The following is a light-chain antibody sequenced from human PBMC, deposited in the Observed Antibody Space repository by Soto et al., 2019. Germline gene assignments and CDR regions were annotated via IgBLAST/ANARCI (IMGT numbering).Light chain of an antibody. J-gene: IGLJ1*01. CDR1: GSNFGSNT. Sequence: HSVLTQPPSASGTPGHRVTISCSGSGSNFGSNTVNWYQHLPGTAPKLLIYNNDQRPSGVPDRFSGSKSGTSASLAISGLQSDDEADYYCAAWDDRLKGYVFGTGTKVTVL. CDR2: NND. CDR3: AAWDDRLKGYV. V-gene: IGLV1-44*01.